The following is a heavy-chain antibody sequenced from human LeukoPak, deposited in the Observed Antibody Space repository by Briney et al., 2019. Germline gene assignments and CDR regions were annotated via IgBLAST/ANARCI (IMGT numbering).Heavy chain of an antibody. CDR2: IIPIFGTA. CDR1: GYTFTGYY. CDR3: ARAEGPNTAMVGY. Sequence: SVKVSCKASGYTFTGYYMHWVRQAPGQGLEWMGRIIPIFGTANYAQKFQGRVTITTDESTSTAYMELSSLRSEDTAVYYCARAEGPNTAMVGYWGQGTLVTVSS. D-gene: IGHD5-18*01. J-gene: IGHJ4*02. V-gene: IGHV1-69*05.